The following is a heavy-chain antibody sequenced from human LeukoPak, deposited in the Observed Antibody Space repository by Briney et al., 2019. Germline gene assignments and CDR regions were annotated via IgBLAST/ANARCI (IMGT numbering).Heavy chain of an antibody. CDR2: IYHSGST. CDR1: GGSISSSSYY. D-gene: IGHD6-13*01. J-gene: IGHJ4*02. CDR3: ARGDYVNQQLAR. V-gene: IGHV4-39*07. Sequence: PSETLSLTCTVSGGSISSSSYYWGWIRQPPGKGLEWIGEIYHSGSTNYNPSLKGRVTISVDKSKNQFSLKLNSVTAADTAVYYCARGDYVNQQLARWGQGTLVTVSS.